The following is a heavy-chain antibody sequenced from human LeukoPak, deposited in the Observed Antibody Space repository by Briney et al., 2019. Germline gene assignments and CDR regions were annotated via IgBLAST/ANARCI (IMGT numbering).Heavy chain of an antibody. Sequence: GGSLRLSCAASGFTFSSYAMHWVRQAPGKGLEYVSAISSNGGSTYYANSVKGRFTISRDNSKNTLYLQMGSLRAEDMAVYYCVRDATMVRGVIGDWGQGTLVTVSS. CDR3: VRDATMVRGVIGD. V-gene: IGHV3-64*01. D-gene: IGHD3-10*01. J-gene: IGHJ4*02. CDR1: GFTFSSYA. CDR2: ISSNGGST.